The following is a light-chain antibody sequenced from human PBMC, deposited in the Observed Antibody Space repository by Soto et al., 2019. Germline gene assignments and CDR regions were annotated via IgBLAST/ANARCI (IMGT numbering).Light chain of an antibody. CDR1: QSVSSS. J-gene: IGKJ1*01. CDR2: DAS. CDR3: QQYSNRPPWT. V-gene: IGKV3-15*01. Sequence: EIVMTQSPATLSVSPGEGATLSCRASQSVSSSLAWYQRKPGQVPRLLIYDASTRATGIPARFGGSGSGTAFTLTISSLQSEDFAVYYCQQYSNRPPWTFGQGTRVEIK.